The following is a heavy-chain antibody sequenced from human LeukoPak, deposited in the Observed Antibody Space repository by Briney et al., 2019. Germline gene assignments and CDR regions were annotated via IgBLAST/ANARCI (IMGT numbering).Heavy chain of an antibody. D-gene: IGHD3-22*01. Sequence: PGGSLRLSCAAYGFTFSSYGMHWVRQAPGKGLEWVAFIRYDGSNKYYADSVKGRFTISRDNSKNTLYLQMNSLRAEDTAVYYCAKDTYYYDSSAYLGSDYWGQGTLVTVSS. CDR1: GFTFSSYG. CDR3: AKDTYYYDSSAYLGSDY. J-gene: IGHJ4*02. CDR2: IRYDGSNK. V-gene: IGHV3-30*02.